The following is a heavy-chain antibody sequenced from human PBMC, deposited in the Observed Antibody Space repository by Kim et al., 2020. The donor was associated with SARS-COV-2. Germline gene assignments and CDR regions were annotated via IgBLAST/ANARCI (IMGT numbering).Heavy chain of an antibody. Sequence: ASVKVSCKASGYTFTSYYMHWVRQAPGQGLEWMGIINPSGGSTSYAQKFQGRVTMTRDTSTSTVYMELSSLRSEDTAVYYCARDRPEIRFLEWLSSPGNWFAPWGPGTLVTVSS. D-gene: IGHD3-3*01. V-gene: IGHV1-46*01. J-gene: IGHJ5*02. CDR3: ARDRPEIRFLEWLSSPGNWFAP. CDR1: GYTFTSYY. CDR2: INPSGGST.